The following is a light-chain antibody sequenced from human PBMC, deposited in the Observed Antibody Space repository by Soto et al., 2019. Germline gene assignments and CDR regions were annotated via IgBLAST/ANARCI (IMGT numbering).Light chain of an antibody. CDR1: TGAVTSNHH. Sequence: QAVVNQEPSLTVSPGGTVTLTCCSRTGAVTSNHHPYWFQQKAGQAPRTLIYDTSNKHSWTTARFSGSLLGDKADLTLSGAQPEDEAHYYCLLAYNAARVFGGGTKLTVL. V-gene: IGLV7-46*01. CDR2: DTS. J-gene: IGLJ2*01. CDR3: LLAYNAARV.